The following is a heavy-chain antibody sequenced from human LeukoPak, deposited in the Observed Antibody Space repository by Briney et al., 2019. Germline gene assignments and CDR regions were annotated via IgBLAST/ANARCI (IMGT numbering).Heavy chain of an antibody. J-gene: IGHJ6*02. CDR1: GFTFDDYA. CDR2: ISWNSGSI. D-gene: IGHD4-17*01. Sequence: GGSLRLSCAASGFTFDDYAMHWVRQAPGKGLEWVSGISWNSGSIGYADSVKGRFTISRDNAKNSLYLQMNSLRAEDTALYYCAKELGRDYGDYVPYYYYGMDVWGRGTTVTVSS. V-gene: IGHV3-9*01. CDR3: AKELGRDYGDYVPYYYYGMDV.